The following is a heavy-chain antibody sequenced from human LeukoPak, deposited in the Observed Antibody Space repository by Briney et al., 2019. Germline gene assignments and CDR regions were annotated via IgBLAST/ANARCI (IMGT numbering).Heavy chain of an antibody. V-gene: IGHV3-48*03. Sequence: GGSLRLSCAASGFSLTGARMNWVRQAPGKGLEWVSYISSSGSTIYYADSVKGRFTISRDNAKNSLYLQMNSLRAEDTAVYYCARGDYYDSSGSHVWYFDLWGRGTLVTVSS. J-gene: IGHJ2*01. CDR3: ARGDYYDSSGSHVWYFDL. CDR2: ISSSGSTI. CDR1: GFSLTGAR. D-gene: IGHD3-22*01.